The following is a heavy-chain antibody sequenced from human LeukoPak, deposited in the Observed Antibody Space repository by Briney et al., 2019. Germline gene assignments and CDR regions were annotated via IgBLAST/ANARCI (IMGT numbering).Heavy chain of an antibody. D-gene: IGHD6-19*01. CDR3: ASSPYSSGWFN. J-gene: IGHJ4*02. V-gene: IGHV4-59*01. CDR1: GGSISTYY. CDR2: IYYSGTT. Sequence: PSETLSLTCTVSGGSISTYYWSWIRQPPGSGPEWIGYIYYSGTTNYNPSLKSRLTISVDTSKNQLSLKLSTVTAADTAVYYCASSPYSSGWFNWGQGTLVTVSS.